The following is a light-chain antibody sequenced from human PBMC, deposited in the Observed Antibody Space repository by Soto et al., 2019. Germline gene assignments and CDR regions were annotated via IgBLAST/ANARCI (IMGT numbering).Light chain of an antibody. CDR1: QSISSY. CDR3: QQSYGTPSIT. V-gene: IGKV1-39*01. J-gene: IGKJ5*01. Sequence: DIQMTQSPSSLSASVGDRDTITCRASQSISSYLNWYQQKRGKAPKLLIYAASSLQSGVPSRFSGSGSGTDFTLTISSLQPEDFATYYCQQSYGTPSITFGQGTRLEIK. CDR2: AAS.